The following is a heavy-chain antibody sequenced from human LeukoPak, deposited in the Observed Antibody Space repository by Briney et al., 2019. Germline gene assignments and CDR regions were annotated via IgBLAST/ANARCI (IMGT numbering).Heavy chain of an antibody. Sequence: GGSLRLSCAASGFTFSSYGMHWVRQAPGKGLEWVAFIRYDGSNKYYADSVKGRFTISRDNSKNTLYLQMNSLRADDTAVYYCAKDSPVNYDILTGYIDYWGQGTLVTVSS. CDR3: AKDSPVNYDILTGYIDY. CDR2: IRYDGSNK. CDR1: GFTFSSYG. D-gene: IGHD3-9*01. J-gene: IGHJ4*02. V-gene: IGHV3-30*02.